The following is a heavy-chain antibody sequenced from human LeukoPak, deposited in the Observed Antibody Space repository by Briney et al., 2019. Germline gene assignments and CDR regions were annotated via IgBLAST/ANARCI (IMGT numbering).Heavy chain of an antibody. J-gene: IGHJ6*02. Sequence: SETLSLTCGVSGGSMSSSSYYWGWIRQPPGKGLEWIGSIYYSGSTYYNPSLKSRVTISADTFKNHFSLKLTSVTPADTAVYYCATAPILRGEGGEHYKYGMDVWGQGTTVIVSS. CDR2: IYYSGST. CDR1: GGSMSSSSYY. CDR3: ATAPILRGEGGEHYKYGMDV. D-gene: IGHD2-2*02. V-gene: IGHV4-39*07.